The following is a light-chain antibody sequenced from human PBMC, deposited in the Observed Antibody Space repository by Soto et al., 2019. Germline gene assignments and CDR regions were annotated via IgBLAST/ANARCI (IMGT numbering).Light chain of an antibody. Sequence: ELVLTQSPATLSLSPGERATLSCRASPSVSSYLAWFQKKPGQAPSLLIYDASNRATGIPARFSGSGSGTDFTLTISRLETEDFAVYLCHQWSNWPRTVGQGTKVEIK. CDR2: DAS. J-gene: IGKJ1*01. V-gene: IGKV3-11*01. CDR3: HQWSNWPRT. CDR1: PSVSSY.